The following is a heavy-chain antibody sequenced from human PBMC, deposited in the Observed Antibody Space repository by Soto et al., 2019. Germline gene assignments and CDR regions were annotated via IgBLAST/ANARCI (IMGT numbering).Heavy chain of an antibody. CDR3: AKKGRGIVVVASFDY. Sequence: PGGCRRLSCATSGFSFSRYAMSWVRQAPGKGLEWVSAISGSGGSTYYADSVKGRFTISRDNSKNTLYLQMNSLRAEDTAVYYCAKKGRGIVVVASFDYWGQGTLVTVSS. CDR2: ISGSGGST. J-gene: IGHJ4*02. D-gene: IGHD2-21*01. V-gene: IGHV3-23*01. CDR1: GFSFSRYA.